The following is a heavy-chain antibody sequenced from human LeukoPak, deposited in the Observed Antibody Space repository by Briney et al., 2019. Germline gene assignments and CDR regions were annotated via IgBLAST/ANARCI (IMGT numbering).Heavy chain of an antibody. CDR1: GFTFSSYG. Sequence: GGCLRLSCEASGFTFSSYGMHWVRQAPGKGLEWVAVISYDGSNKYYADSVKGRFTISRDNSKNTLYLKMNSLRAEDTGVYYCAKVGGYNAIDYWGQGTVVTVSS. CDR2: ISYDGSNK. D-gene: IGHD5-24*01. CDR3: AKVGGYNAIDY. J-gene: IGHJ4*02. V-gene: IGHV3-30*18.